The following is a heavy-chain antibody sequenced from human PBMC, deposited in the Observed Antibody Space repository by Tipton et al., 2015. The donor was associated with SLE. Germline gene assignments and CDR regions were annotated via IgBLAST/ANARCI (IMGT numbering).Heavy chain of an antibody. D-gene: IGHD1-26*01. Sequence: TLSLTCTVSGGSISSYYWGWIRQPPGKGLEWIGSIYYSGSTYYNPSLKSRVTLSVDTSKNQFPLKLSSVTAADTAVYYCARDWWEINAFDIWGQGTMVTVSS. CDR2: IYYSGST. V-gene: IGHV4-39*06. J-gene: IGHJ3*02. CDR3: ARDWWEINAFDI. CDR1: GGSISSYY.